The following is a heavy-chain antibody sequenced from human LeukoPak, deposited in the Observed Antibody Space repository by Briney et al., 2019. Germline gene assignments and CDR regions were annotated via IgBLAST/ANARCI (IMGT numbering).Heavy chain of an antibody. J-gene: IGHJ4*02. D-gene: IGHD3-3*01. CDR3: ATAPRRRTYYDFWSGYRPYYFDY. V-gene: IGHV1-24*01. CDR2: XXPEDGXT. Sequence: QXPGKGXXXXXXXXPEDGXTIYAQKFQGRVTMTEDTSTDTAYMELSSLRSEDTAVYYCATAPRRRTYYDFWSGYRPYYFDYWGQGTLVTVSS.